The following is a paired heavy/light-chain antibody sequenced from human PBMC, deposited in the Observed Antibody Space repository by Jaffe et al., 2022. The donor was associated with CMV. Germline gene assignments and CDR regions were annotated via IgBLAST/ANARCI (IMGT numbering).Heavy chain of an antibody. CDR3: ARSQDSSYYYGMDV. V-gene: IGHV3-21*01. CDR2: ISSSGTFT. CDR1: IFTFSSYR. J-gene: IGHJ6*02. Sequence: EVQLVESGGGLVKPGGSLRLSCAASIFTFSSYRMNWVRQVPGKGLEWVSYISSSGTFTYYADSVKGRFIISRDNAKNSLYLQMNSLRAEDTAVYYCARSQDSSYYYGMDVWGQGTTVTVSS. D-gene: IGHD3-16*01.
Light chain of an antibody. CDR1: HSVGSSF. V-gene: IGKV3-20*01. Sequence: EIVLTQSPGTLSLSPGERATLSCRASHSVGSSFLAWYQQKPGQAPRLLIYGASTRATGIPDRFSGSGSGTDFTLTISRLEPEDFAVYYCQHYGGSPKYTFGQGTKVEIK. J-gene: IGKJ2*01. CDR2: GAS. CDR3: QHYGGSPKYT.